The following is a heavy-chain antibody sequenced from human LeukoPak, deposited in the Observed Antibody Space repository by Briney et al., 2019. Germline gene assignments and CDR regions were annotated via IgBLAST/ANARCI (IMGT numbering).Heavy chain of an antibody. J-gene: IGHJ3*02. Sequence: SETLSLTCTVSGGSISSYYWSWIRQPPVKGLEWIGYIYYSGSTNYNPSLKSRVTISVDTSKNQFSLKLSSVTAADTAVYYCARLTYYYDSSGYLHAFDIWGQGTMVTVSS. V-gene: IGHV4-59*08. CDR3: ARLTYYYDSSGYLHAFDI. CDR1: GGSISSYY. D-gene: IGHD3-22*01. CDR2: IYYSGST.